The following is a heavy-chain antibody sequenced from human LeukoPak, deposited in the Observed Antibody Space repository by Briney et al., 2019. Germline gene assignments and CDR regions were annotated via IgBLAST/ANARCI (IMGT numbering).Heavy chain of an antibody. CDR3: ARVGITMIVGNYMDV. CDR2: INPNSGST. V-gene: IGHV1-46*01. CDR1: GYTFTNYY. J-gene: IGHJ6*03. Sequence: ASVKVSCKASGYTFTNYYMHWVRQAPGQGLEWMGIINPNSGSTSYAQKFQGRVTMTRDTSTSTVYMELSSLRSDDTAVYYCARVGITMIVGNYMDVWGKGTTVTVSS. D-gene: IGHD3-22*01.